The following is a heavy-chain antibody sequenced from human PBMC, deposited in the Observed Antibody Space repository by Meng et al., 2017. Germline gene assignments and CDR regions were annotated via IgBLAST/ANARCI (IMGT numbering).Heavy chain of an antibody. V-gene: IGHV1-8*01. D-gene: IGHD3-3*01. Sequence: ASVKVSCKASGYTFTSYDINWVRQATGQGLEWMGWMNPNSGNTGYAQKFQGRVTMTRNTSMSTAYMELSSLRSEDTAVYYCARVHARSDFWSGYSLNYYYGMDVWGQGTTVTVSS. CDR2: MNPNSGNT. CDR1: GYTFTSYD. J-gene: IGHJ6*02. CDR3: ARVHARSDFWSGYSLNYYYGMDV.